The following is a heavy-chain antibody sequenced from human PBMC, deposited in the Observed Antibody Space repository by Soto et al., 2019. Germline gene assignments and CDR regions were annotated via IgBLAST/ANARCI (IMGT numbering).Heavy chain of an antibody. V-gene: IGHV3-33*06. J-gene: IGHJ4*02. CDR2: IWYDGSHE. Sequence: QVQLVESGGGVVQPGRSLRLSCAASGFSFSSYGIHWVRQAPGKGLEWVAVIWYDGSHEYYADSVKGRFSISRDNSKSTVYLQMNGLRAEATAVYYGAKDRGGGAVVPDYWGQGTLVTVSS. CDR1: GFSFSSYG. D-gene: IGHD2-21*01. CDR3: AKDRGGGAVVPDY.